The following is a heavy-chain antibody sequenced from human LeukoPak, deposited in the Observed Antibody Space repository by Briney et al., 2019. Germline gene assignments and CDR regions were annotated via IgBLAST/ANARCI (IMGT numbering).Heavy chain of an antibody. CDR2: IYHSGST. D-gene: IGHD1-26*01. J-gene: IGHJ5*02. CDR3: ARKGEWELLGWFDP. Sequence: SETLSLTCTVSGYSISSGYYWGWIRQPPGKGLEWIGSIYHSGSTYYNPSLKSRVTISVDTSKNRFSLKLSSVTAADTAVYYCARKGEWELLGWFDPWGQGTLVTVSS. V-gene: IGHV4-38-2*02. CDR1: GYSISSGYY.